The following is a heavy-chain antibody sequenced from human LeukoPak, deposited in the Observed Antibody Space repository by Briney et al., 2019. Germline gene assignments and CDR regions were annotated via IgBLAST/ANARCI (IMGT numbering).Heavy chain of an antibody. CDR1: GYSFTSYW. CDR2: IYPGDSDT. J-gene: IGHJ4*02. CDR3: ARRAHCTSSSCARHIEY. D-gene: IGHD2-2*01. Sequence: GESLKISCKASGYSFTSYWIGWVRQMPGKGLEWMGIIYPGDSDTRYGPSFQGQVTISADKSITTAYLQWNSLKTSDTAMYYCARRAHCTSSSCARHIEYWGQGTLVTVSS. V-gene: IGHV5-51*01.